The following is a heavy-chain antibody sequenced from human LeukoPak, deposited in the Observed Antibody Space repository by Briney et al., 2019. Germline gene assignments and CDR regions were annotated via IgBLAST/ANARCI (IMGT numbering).Heavy chain of an antibody. CDR1: GFTFSSYA. CDR2: ISYDGSNE. V-gene: IGHV3-30*04. D-gene: IGHD4-17*01. Sequence: GRSLRLSCAASGFTFSSYAMHSVRQAPGKGLEWVAVISYDGSNEYYADSVKGRFTISIDNSKNTLYLQMNSLRAEDTAVYYCARGRRLVTHRNVYLDYWGQGTLVTVSS. J-gene: IGHJ4*02. CDR3: ARGRRLVTHRNVYLDY.